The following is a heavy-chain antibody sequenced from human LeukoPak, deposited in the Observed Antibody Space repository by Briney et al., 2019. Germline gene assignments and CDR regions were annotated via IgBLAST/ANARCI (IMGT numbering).Heavy chain of an antibody. Sequence: PSETLSLTCAVYGGSFSGYYWSWIRQPPGKGLEWIGEINHSGSTNYNPSLKSRVTISVDTSKNQFSLKLSSVTAADTAVYYCARGRRYSSGWPFGYWGQGTLVTVSS. CDR3: ARGRRYSSGWPFGY. J-gene: IGHJ4*02. CDR2: INHSGST. D-gene: IGHD6-19*01. V-gene: IGHV4-34*01. CDR1: GGSFSGYY.